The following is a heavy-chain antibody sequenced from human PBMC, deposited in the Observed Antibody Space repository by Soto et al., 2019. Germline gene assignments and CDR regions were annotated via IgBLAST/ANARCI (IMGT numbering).Heavy chain of an antibody. J-gene: IGHJ4*02. CDR3: ARDEGPGSGWYIY. D-gene: IGHD6-19*01. CDR2: IWYDGSNK. CDR1: GFTFSSYG. V-gene: IGHV3-33*01. Sequence: QVQLVESGGGVVQPGRSLRLSCAASGFTFSSYGMHWVRQAPGKGLEWVAVIWYDGSNKYYADSVKGRFTISRDNSKNTLYLQMNSLRAEDTAVYYCARDEGPGSGWYIYWGQGTLVTVSS.